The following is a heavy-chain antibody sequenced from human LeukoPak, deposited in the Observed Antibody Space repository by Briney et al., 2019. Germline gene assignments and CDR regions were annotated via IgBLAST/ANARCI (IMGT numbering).Heavy chain of an antibody. CDR1: GFTFSSYS. CDR3: ARRREYYDFWSGDYYYYYGMDV. Sequence: GGSLRLSCAASGFTFSSYSMNWVRQAPGKGLEWVAVIWYDGSNKYYADSVKGRFTISRDNSKNTLYLQMNSLRAEDTAVYYCARRREYYDFWSGDYYYYYGMDVWGQGTTVTVSS. CDR2: IWYDGSNK. J-gene: IGHJ6*02. V-gene: IGHV3-33*08. D-gene: IGHD3-3*01.